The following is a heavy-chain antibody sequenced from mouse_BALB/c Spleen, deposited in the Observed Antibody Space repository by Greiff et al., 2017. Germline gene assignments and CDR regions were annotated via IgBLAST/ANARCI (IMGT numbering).Heavy chain of an antibody. V-gene: IGHV3-2*02. CDR2: ISYSGST. CDR3: ARGNYGYFDV. CDR1: GYSITSDYA. Sequence: EVKLVESGPGLVKPSQSLSLTCTVTGYSITSDYAWNWIRQFPGNKLEWMGYISYSGSTSYNPSLKSRISITRDTSKNQFFLQLNSVTTEDTATYYCARGNYGYFDVWGAGTTVTVSS. D-gene: IGHD2-1*01. J-gene: IGHJ1*01.